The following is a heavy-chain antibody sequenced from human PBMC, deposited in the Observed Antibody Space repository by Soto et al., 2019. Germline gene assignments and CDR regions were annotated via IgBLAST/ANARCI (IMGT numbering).Heavy chain of an antibody. D-gene: IGHD1-26*01. V-gene: IGHV4-30-4*01. CDR2: IHHSGST. CDR1: GGSISSGENF. CDR3: ARDTGTYPYYFDY. Sequence: SETLSLTCTVSGGSISSGENFWNWIRQSPGKDLEWIGYIHHSGSTYYNPSLKGRLTISVDTSKNQISLKLNSVTAADTAVYYCARDTGTYPYYFDYWGQGTLVTVSS. J-gene: IGHJ4*02.